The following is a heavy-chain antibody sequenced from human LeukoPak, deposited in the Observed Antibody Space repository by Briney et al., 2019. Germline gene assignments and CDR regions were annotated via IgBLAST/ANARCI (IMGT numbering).Heavy chain of an antibody. D-gene: IGHD6-19*01. CDR2: IYSSGST. Sequence: SETLSLTCSVSGDSISTYSWSWIRQPAGKGLEWIGLIYSSGSTNYNPSLKSRVTISVDTSKNQFSLKLSSVTAADTAVYYCARSSDSSGYYGGGIIDYWGQGTLVTVSS. V-gene: IGHV4-4*07. CDR1: GDSISTYS. J-gene: IGHJ4*02. CDR3: ARSSDSSGYYGGGIIDY.